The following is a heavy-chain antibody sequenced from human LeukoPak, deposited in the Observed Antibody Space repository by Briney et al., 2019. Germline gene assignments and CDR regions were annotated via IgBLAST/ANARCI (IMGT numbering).Heavy chain of an antibody. Sequence: GGSLRLSCAASGFTFSSYAMHWVRQAPGKGLEWVAVISYDGSNKYYADSVKGRFTISRDNSKNTLYLQMNSLRAEDTAVYYCARDTCSSASWSPTFDYWGQGTLVTVSS. D-gene: IGHD2-2*01. J-gene: IGHJ4*02. CDR1: GFTFSSYA. CDR3: ARDTCSSASWSPTFDY. CDR2: ISYDGSNK. V-gene: IGHV3-30-3*01.